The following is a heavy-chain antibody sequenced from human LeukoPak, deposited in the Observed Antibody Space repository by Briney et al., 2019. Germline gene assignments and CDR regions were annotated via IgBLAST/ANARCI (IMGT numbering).Heavy chain of an antibody. CDR3: ARTTEGYCSSASCFGFSYSYYMDV. J-gene: IGHJ6*03. D-gene: IGHD2-2*01. V-gene: IGHV4-59*01. Sequence: PSETLSLTCTVSGVSISSYYWSWLRQPPGKGLEWVGYIYYSGSTNYNPSLKSRVPISVDTPKNQFTLKLSSVIAADTAVYYCARTTEGYCSSASCFGFSYSYYMDVWGKGTTVTISS. CDR2: IYYSGST. CDR1: GVSISSYY.